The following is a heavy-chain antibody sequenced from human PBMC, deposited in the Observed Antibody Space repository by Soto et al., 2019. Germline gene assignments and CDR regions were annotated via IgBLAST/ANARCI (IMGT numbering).Heavy chain of an antibody. CDR3: ARDQDTAMDYYGMDV. D-gene: IGHD5-18*01. CDR1: GGTFSSYA. CDR2: MIPIFGTA. Sequence: SVKVSCKASGGTFSSYAISLVRQAPGQGLEWMGGMIPIFGTANYAQKFQGRVTITADESTSTAYMDLSSLRSEDTAVYYCARDQDTAMDYYGMDVWGQGTTVTVSS. J-gene: IGHJ6*01. V-gene: IGHV1-69*13.